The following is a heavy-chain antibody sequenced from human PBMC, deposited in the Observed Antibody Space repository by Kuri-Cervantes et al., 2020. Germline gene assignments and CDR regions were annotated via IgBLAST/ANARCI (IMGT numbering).Heavy chain of an antibody. V-gene: IGHV4-34*01. CDR3: ATGLGRVRGLYDY. CDR1: GGSFSGYY. J-gene: IGHJ4*02. CDR2: INHSGST. Sequence: SQTLSLTCAVYGGSFSGYYWSWIRQPPGKGLEWIGEINHSGSTNYSPSLKSRVTISVDTSKNQFSLKLNSVTAADTAVYFCATGLGRVRGLYDYWGQGTLVTVSS. D-gene: IGHD3-10*01.